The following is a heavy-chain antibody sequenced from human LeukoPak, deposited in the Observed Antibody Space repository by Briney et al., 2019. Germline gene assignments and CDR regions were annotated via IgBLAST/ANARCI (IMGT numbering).Heavy chain of an antibody. CDR2: INPNSGGT. Sequence: EASVKVSCKASGYTFTGYYMHWVRQAPGQGLEWMGWINPNSGGTNYAQKFQGRVTMTRDTSISTAYMELSRLRSDDSAVYYCAREGVVPAAPGDWFDPWGQGTLVTVSS. J-gene: IGHJ5*02. CDR1: GYTFTGYY. V-gene: IGHV1-2*02. CDR3: AREGVVPAAPGDWFDP. D-gene: IGHD2-2*01.